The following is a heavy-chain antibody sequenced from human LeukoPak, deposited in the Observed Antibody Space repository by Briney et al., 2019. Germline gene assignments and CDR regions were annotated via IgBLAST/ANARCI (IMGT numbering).Heavy chain of an antibody. CDR1: GGSFSGYY. CDR3: ARGYSSSSFLDY. V-gene: IGHV4-34*01. J-gene: IGHJ4*02. Sequence: SETLSLTCAVYGGSFSGYYWSWIRQPPGKGLERIGEINHSGSTNYNPSLKSRVTISVDTSKNQFSLKLSSVTAADTAVYYCARGYSSSSFLDYWGQGTLVTVSS. CDR2: INHSGST. D-gene: IGHD6-6*01.